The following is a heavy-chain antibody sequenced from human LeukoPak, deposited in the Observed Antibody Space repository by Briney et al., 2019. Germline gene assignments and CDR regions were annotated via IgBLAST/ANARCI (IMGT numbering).Heavy chain of an antibody. V-gene: IGHV3-11*04. J-gene: IGHJ4*02. CDR2: ISGNGGVI. CDR3: ARDPRTVRI. Sequence: GGSLRLSCAASGFTLSDNYMTWVRQAPGKGLEWLSYISGNGGVIQYADSVKGRFTISRDNAKNLLYLQMDSLRVEDTAIYYCARDPRTVRIWGQGTLVTVSS. D-gene: IGHD1-1*01. CDR1: GFTLSDNY.